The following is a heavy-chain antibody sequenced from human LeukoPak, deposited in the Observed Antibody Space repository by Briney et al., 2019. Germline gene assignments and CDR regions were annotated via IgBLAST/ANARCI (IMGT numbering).Heavy chain of an antibody. J-gene: IGHJ4*02. D-gene: IGHD2-8*01. V-gene: IGHV4-31*03. Sequence: PSETLSLTCTGSGGSISSGGYYWNWIRQHPGKGLEWIVDIYNSGSTYYNPSLKSRCTISVDTSKNQLSLRLSSVTAADTAVYYCARGFCTNGVCSSDYFDYWGQGTLVTVSS. CDR1: GGSISSGGYY. CDR2: IYNSGST. CDR3: ARGFCTNGVCSSDYFDY.